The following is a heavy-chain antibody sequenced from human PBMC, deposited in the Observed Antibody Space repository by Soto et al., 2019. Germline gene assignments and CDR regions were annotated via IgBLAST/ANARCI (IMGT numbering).Heavy chain of an antibody. CDR1: GFTFSSYA. D-gene: IGHD3-10*01. CDR3: ARDPARVRGVIVCYYYGMDV. J-gene: IGHJ6*02. Sequence: GGSLRLSCAASGFTFSSYAMSWVRQAPGKGLEWVSAISGSGGSTYYADSVKGRFTISRDNSKNTLYLQMNSLRAEDTAVYYCARDPARVRGVIVCYYYGMDVWGQGTTGTVSS. CDR2: ISGSGGST. V-gene: IGHV3-23*01.